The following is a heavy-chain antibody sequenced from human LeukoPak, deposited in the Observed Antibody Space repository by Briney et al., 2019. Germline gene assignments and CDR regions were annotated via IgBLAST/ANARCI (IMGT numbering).Heavy chain of an antibody. Sequence: PGGSLRLSCAASGFTFDDYAMYWVRQAPGKGLEWVSGISWNSGSIGYADSVKGRFTISRDNAKNSLYLQMNSLRAEDTALYYCAKDYGALVIMVDYWGQGTLVTVSS. D-gene: IGHD3-9*01. CDR3: AKDYGALVIMVDY. J-gene: IGHJ4*02. V-gene: IGHV3-9*01. CDR2: ISWNSGSI. CDR1: GFTFDDYA.